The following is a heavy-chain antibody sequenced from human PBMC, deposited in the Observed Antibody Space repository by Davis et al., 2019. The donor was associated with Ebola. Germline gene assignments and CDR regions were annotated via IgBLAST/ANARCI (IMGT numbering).Heavy chain of an antibody. J-gene: IGHJ4*02. D-gene: IGHD6-6*01. CDR2: INGNSDAI. V-gene: IGHV3-48*01. CDR3: ARVAWRIAARLSPRFDY. Sequence: GESLKISCAASGFTFNTHSMNWVRQAPGKGLEWISYINGNSDAIYYADSVKGRFTVSRDNSKNTLYLQMNSLRAEDTAVYYCARVAWRIAARLSPRFDYWGQGTLVTVSS. CDR1: GFTFNTHS.